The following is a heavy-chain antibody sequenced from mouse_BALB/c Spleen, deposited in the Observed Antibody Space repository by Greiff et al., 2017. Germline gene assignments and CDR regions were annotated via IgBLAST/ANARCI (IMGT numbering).Heavy chain of an antibody. J-gene: IGHJ2*01. Sequence: VQRVESGPSLVQPSQSLSITCTVSGFSLTSYGVHWVRQSPGKGLEWLGVIWRGGSTDYNAAFMSRLSITKDNSKSQVFFKMNSLQADDTAIYYCAKNWGSPGYYFDYWGQGTTLTVSS. CDR3: AKNWGSPGYYFDY. V-gene: IGHV2-5-1*01. CDR2: IWRGGST. CDR1: GFSLTSYG.